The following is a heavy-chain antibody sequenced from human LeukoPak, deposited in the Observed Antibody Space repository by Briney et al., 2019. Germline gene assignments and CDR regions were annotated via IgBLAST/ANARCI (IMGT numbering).Heavy chain of an antibody. CDR1: GFPLSSYG. V-gene: IGHV3-30*18. J-gene: IGHJ4*02. CDR2: ISHDGSSK. CDR3: AKDRSGSWCLDY. Sequence: GGSLRLSCAATGFPLSSYGMPRARQAPAKGLAWAAVISHDGSSKDYADSVKGRFTISRDNSKNTLYLQMNSLSAEDTAVYYCAKDRSGSWCLDYWGQGTLVTVSS. D-gene: IGHD6-13*01.